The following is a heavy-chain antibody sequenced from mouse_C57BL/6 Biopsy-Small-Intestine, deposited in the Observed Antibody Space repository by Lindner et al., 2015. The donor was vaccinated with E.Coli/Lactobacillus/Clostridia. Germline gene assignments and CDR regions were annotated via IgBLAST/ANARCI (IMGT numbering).Heavy chain of an antibody. CDR1: GYTFTSYG. V-gene: IGHV1-81*01. J-gene: IGHJ4*01. Sequence: VQLQESGVELARPGASVKLSCKASGYTFTSYGISWVKQRTGQGLEWIGEIYPRSGNTYYNEKFKGKATLTADKSSSTAYMELRSLTSEDSAVYFCARKDGSSGAMDYWGQGTSVTVSS. CDR2: IYPRSGNT. D-gene: IGHD1-1*01. CDR3: ARKDGSSGAMDY.